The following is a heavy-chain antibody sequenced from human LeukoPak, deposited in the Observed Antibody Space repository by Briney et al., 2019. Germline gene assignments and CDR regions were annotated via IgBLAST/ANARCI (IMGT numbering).Heavy chain of an antibody. J-gene: IGHJ4*02. CDR2: IYYSGST. Sequence: SETLSLTCTVSGGSISSYYWSWIRQPPGKGLEWIGYIYYSGSTNYNPSLKSRVTISVDTSKNQFSLKLSSVTAADTAVYYCARDSNEDGSYFFDYWGQGTLVTVSS. D-gene: IGHD1-26*01. CDR1: GGSISSYY. V-gene: IGHV4-59*01. CDR3: ARDSNEDGSYFFDY.